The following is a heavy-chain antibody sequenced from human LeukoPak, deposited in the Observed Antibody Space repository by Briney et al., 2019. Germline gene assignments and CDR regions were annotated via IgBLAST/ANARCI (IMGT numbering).Heavy chain of an antibody. CDR3: ARDGDTQGFDY. CDR2: IYYSGST. D-gene: IGHD5-18*01. J-gene: IGHJ4*02. V-gene: IGHV4-31*03. CDR1: GGSISSGGFY. Sequence: SETLSLTCTVSGGSISSGGFYWSWIRQHPGKGLEWIGYIYYSGSTYYKPSLKSRVTILVDTSKNQFSLKLSSVTAADTAVYYCARDGDTQGFDYWGQGTLVTVSS.